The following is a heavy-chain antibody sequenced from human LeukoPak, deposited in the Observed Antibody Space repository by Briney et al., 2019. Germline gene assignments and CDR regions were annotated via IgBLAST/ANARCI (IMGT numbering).Heavy chain of an antibody. V-gene: IGHV4-31*03. D-gene: IGHD2-21*02. J-gene: IGHJ1*01. CDR1: GGSISSGGYY. CDR3: ARGAYCGGDCYSSEYFQH. Sequence: PSETLSLTCTVSGGSISSGGYYWSWIRQHPGKGLEWIGYIYYSGSTYYNPSLKSRVTISVDTSKNQFSLKLSSVTAADTAVYYCARGAYCGGDCYSSEYFQHWGQCTLVTVSS. CDR2: IYYSGST.